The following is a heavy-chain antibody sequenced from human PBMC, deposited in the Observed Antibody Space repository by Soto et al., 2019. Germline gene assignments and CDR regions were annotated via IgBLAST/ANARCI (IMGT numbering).Heavy chain of an antibody. CDR3: VHSRCGGDCLQSYSAHYYYGMDI. CDR2: IYWDGDR. V-gene: IGHV2-5*02. J-gene: IGHJ6*01. CDR1: GFSLSTGGMG. D-gene: IGHD2-21*02. Sequence: SGPTLVNPTQTLTLTCTFSGFSLSTGGMGVGWIRQPPGKALEWLALIYWDGDRRYRPSLMSRLTIAKDTSKNQVVLTMTNMDPVDTATYYCVHSRCGGDCLQSYSAHYYYGMDIWGQGTTVTVSS.